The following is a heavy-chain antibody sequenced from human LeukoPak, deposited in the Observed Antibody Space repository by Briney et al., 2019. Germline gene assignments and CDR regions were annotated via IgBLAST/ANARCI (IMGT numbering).Heavy chain of an antibody. J-gene: IGHJ3*02. V-gene: IGHV3-15*01. D-gene: IGHD3-10*01. CDR1: GFTMRNDF. CDR3: ALAWFGESRDGLDI. Sequence: GGSLRLSCAGSGFTMRNDFMTWVRQAPGKGLEWVGRIKRELDGGTTDYAAPGKGRFAISRDSTNTLYLQMNSLKTEDTAIYYCALAWFGESRDGLDIWGHGTTVAVSS. CDR2: IKRELDGGTT.